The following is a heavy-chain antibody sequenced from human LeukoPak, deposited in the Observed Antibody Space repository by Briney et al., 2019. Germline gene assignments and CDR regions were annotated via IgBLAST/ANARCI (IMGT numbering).Heavy chain of an antibody. D-gene: IGHD3-10*01. J-gene: IGHJ4*02. V-gene: IGHV3-23*01. CDR2: ISGSGGST. CDR3: AKATRPYGSGSYSIFDY. CDR1: GFTFSSYA. Sequence: GGSLRLSCAASGFTFSSYATSWVRQAPGKGLEWVSAISGSGGSTYYADSVKGRFTISRDNSKNTLYLQMNSLRAEDTAVYYCAKATRPYGSGSYSIFDYWGQGTLVTVSS.